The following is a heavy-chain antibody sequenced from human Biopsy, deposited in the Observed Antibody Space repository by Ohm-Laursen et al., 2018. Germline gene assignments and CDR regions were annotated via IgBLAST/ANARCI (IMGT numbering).Heavy chain of an antibody. V-gene: IGHV4-4*07. J-gene: IGHJ3*02. CDR3: ARGTGKYYVCGAFDI. CDR1: GDSISSDY. Sequence: GTLSLTCAVSGDSISSDYWSWIRQSAGQGLEWIGRIHTSGSTNHNLSLKSRVTMSVDTSKNQFSLKLRSVTAADTAVYYCARGTGKYYVCGAFDIWGQGTMVTVSS. CDR2: IHTSGST. D-gene: IGHD3/OR15-3a*01.